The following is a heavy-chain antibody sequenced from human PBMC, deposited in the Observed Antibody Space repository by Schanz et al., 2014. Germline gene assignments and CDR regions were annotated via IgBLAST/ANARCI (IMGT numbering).Heavy chain of an antibody. D-gene: IGHD5-12*01. CDR3: ARWRVGGLNILADDYDI. CDR1: GFTFNDYY. V-gene: IGHV3-11*06. Sequence: QVQLVESGGGLVKPGGSLRLSCAASGFTFNDYYMNWIRQAPGKGLEWVSYISGSDNYINYADSVKGRFTISRDNAKNTLYLQMNSLRTEDTAVYYCARWRVGGLNILADDYDIWGQGTEVIVSS. CDR2: ISGSDNYI. J-gene: IGHJ3*02.